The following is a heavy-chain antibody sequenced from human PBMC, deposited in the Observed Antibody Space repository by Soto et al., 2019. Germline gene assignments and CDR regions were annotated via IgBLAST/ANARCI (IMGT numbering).Heavy chain of an antibody. CDR1: GFTFSSYA. CDR3: ARRGSGSYYDY. V-gene: IGHV3-23*01. D-gene: IGHD1-26*01. CDR2: ISGSGDST. Sequence: EVQLLESGGGLVQPGGSLRLSCAASGFTFSSYAMRWVRQAPVKGLEWVSAISGSGDSTYYADSVKGRFTISRDNSKKALYLQMNGLRAEDTAVYYCARRGSGSYYDYWGQGTLVNVSS. J-gene: IGHJ4*02.